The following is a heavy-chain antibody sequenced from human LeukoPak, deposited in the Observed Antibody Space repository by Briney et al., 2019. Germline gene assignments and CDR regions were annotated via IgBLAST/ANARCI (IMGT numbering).Heavy chain of an antibody. J-gene: IGHJ4*02. CDR3: ASQRKGYFDY. D-gene: IGHD2-2*01. V-gene: IGHV4-61*02. Sequence: SETLSLTCTVSGGSISSGSYYWSWIRQPAGKGLEWIGRIYTSGSTNYNPSLKSRVTISVDTSKNQFSLKLSSVTAADTAVYYCASQRKGYFDYWGQGTLVTVSS. CDR2: IYTSGST. CDR1: GGSISSGSYY.